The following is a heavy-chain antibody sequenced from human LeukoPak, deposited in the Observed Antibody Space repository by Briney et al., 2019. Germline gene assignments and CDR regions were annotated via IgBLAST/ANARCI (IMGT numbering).Heavy chain of an antibody. J-gene: IGHJ4*02. V-gene: IGHV4-34*01. Sequence: SETLSLTCAVSGGSFSVYYWSWIRQPPGKGLEWIGEINHSGSTNYNPSLKSRVTISVDTSKNQFSLKLSSVTAADTAVYYCARGLAQDSSGYYFDYWGQGTLVTVSS. D-gene: IGHD3-22*01. CDR1: GGSFSVYY. CDR2: INHSGST. CDR3: ARGLAQDSSGYYFDY.